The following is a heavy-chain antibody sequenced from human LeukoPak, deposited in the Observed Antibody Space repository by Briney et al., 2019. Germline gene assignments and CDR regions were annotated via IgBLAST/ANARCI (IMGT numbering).Heavy chain of an antibody. Sequence: SVKVSCKASGGTFSSYAISWVRQAPGQGLEWMGGIIPIFGKANYAQKFQGRVTITADESTSTAYMELSRLRSEDTAVYYCARVGTTTGYYFDYWGQGTLVTVSS. D-gene: IGHD1-7*01. CDR1: GGTFSSYA. CDR3: ARVGTTTGYYFDY. V-gene: IGHV1-69*13. J-gene: IGHJ4*02. CDR2: IIPIFGKA.